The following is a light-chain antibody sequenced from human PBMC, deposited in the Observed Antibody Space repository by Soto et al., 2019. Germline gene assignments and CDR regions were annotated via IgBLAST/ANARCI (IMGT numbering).Light chain of an antibody. CDR3: QQYGTSPLT. CDR1: QSVSYTF. J-gene: IGKJ4*01. V-gene: IGKV3-20*01. Sequence: EIVLTQSPGTLSLSPGERATLSCRASQSVSYTFLAWYQQKPGQAPRLLIHGAFSRATGIPDRSSGSGSGTDFTLTISTLEPEDSAVYYCQQYGTSPLTFGGGTKVDIK. CDR2: GAF.